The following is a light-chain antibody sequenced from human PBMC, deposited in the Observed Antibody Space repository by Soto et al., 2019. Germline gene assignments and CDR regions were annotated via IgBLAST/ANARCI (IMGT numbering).Light chain of an antibody. J-gene: IGLJ2*01. CDR2: DVN. CDR3: CSYAGSTILV. CDR1: SSDVGSYNL. Sequence: QSVLTQPASVSGSPGQSITISCTGTSSDVGSYNLVSWYQQHPGKAPKLMIYDVNKRPSGVSNRFSGSKSGNTASLTISGLQAEDEADYCCCSYAGSTILVFGGGTQLTVL. V-gene: IGLV2-23*02.